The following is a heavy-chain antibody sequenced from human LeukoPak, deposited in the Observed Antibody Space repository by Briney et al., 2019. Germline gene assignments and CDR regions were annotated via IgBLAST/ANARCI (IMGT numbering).Heavy chain of an antibody. D-gene: IGHD6-6*01. Sequence: PSETLSLTCTVSGGSISTYYWNWIRQPPGKGLEWIGYIYHSGSTNYNPSLQSRVTISVDTSKNQFSLNLNSVTAADTAVYYCARGGAARLHFQNWGQATLVTVSS. J-gene: IGHJ1*01. CDR2: IYHSGST. V-gene: IGHV4-59*01. CDR1: GGSISTYY. CDR3: ARGGAARLHFQN.